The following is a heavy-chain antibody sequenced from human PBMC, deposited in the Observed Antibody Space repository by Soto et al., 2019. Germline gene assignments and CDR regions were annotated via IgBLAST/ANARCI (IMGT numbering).Heavy chain of an antibody. CDR2: VYYTGST. V-gene: IGHV4-30-4*08. D-gene: IGHD2-21*02. Sequence: SETLSLTCSVSSGSVNVGGYFWTWIRQVPGKGLEWIGYVYYTGSTYYNPSLMSRLTISVDTSKNQFSLKLTSVTAAETAVYYCVRTARQGAVAPHWFDRWGQGTQVTVSS. J-gene: IGHJ5*02. CDR1: SGSVNVGGYF. CDR3: VRTARQGAVAPHWFDR.